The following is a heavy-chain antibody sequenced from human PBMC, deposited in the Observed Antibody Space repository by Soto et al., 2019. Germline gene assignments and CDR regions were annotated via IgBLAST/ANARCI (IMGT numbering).Heavy chain of an antibody. CDR2: IYPGDSDT. J-gene: IGHJ4*02. Sequence: GESLKISCKSSGYSFTSYWIGWVRQMPGKCPAWTGIIYPGDSDTRDSPSFQGQVSISADMSISTAYLQWSSLKASDTAMYYCARVPNFGYYDFWSGSAGYFDYWGQGTLVTVSS. CDR1: GYSFTSYW. CDR3: ARVPNFGYYDFWSGSAGYFDY. D-gene: IGHD3-3*01. V-gene: IGHV5-51*01.